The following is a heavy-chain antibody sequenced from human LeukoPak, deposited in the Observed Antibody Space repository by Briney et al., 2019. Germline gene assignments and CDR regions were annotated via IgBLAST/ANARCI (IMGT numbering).Heavy chain of an antibody. J-gene: IGHJ4*02. Sequence: GGSLRLSWAASGFTSSSYAMSSVRQGPEKGLEWVSVISGSGGSTYYADSVKGRFTISRDNSKNTLYLQINSLRAEDTAVYYWAKEDRPMTRRYYVDYWGQGTLVTVSS. CDR3: AKEDRPMTRRYYVDY. D-gene: IGHD5-18*01. CDR2: ISGSGGST. V-gene: IGHV3-23*01. CDR1: GFTSSSYA.